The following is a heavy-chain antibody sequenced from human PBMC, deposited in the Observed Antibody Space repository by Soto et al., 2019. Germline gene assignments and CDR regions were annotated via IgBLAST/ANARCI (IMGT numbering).Heavy chain of an antibody. V-gene: IGHV4-34*01. D-gene: IGHD6-13*01. Sequence: QVQLQQWGAGLLKPSETLSLTCAVYGGSFNSYYWSWIRQPPGKGLEWIGEINYSGSTNYNPSLKSRVTIPVDTSKNQFSLKLSSVTAADTDVYYCARGHKQQLVRSGGWFDPWGQGTLVTVSS. CDR1: GGSFNSYY. J-gene: IGHJ5*02. CDR3: ARGHKQQLVRSGGWFDP. CDR2: INYSGST.